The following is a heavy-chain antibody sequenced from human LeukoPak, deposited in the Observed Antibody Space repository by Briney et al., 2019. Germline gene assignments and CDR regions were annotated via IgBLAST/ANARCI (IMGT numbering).Heavy chain of an antibody. J-gene: IGHJ4*02. CDR2: IKSKTDGGTT. Sequence: GGSLRLSCAASGFTFSNAWMSWVRQAPGKGLEWVGRIKSKTDGGTTDYAAPVKGRFTISRDDSKNTLYLQMNSLKTEDTAVYYCTTKIVVVVAATRDYWGQGTLVTVS. CDR3: TTKIVVVVAATRDY. V-gene: IGHV3-15*01. D-gene: IGHD2-15*01. CDR1: GFTFSNAW.